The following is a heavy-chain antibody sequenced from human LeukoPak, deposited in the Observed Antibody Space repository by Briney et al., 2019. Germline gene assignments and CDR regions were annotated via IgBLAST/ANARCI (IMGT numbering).Heavy chain of an antibody. D-gene: IGHD6-19*01. Sequence: GGSLRLSCAASGFTFSNYAMSWVRQAPGKGLEWVSSIDDSAFRAYYADSVKGRFTISRDNSKNTLYLQMNSLRAEDTAVYYCGKGYREQWLPFDYWGQGTLVTVSS. CDR3: GKGYREQWLPFDY. CDR1: GFTFSNYA. V-gene: IGHV3-23*01. CDR2: IDDSAFRA. J-gene: IGHJ4*02.